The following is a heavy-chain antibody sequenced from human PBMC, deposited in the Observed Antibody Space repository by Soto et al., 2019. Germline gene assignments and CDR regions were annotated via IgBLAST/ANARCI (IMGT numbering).Heavy chain of an antibody. CDR2: IIPIIGTA. V-gene: IGHV1-69*01. D-gene: IGHD5-12*01. J-gene: IGHJ4*02. Sequence: HVQLGQSGAEVKKPGSSVNGSCKSAGCTFSNYAISWVRQAPGQGLEWMGGIIPIIGTANYAQKFQGRVTITADESTSTAYMELSGLRSEDTALYYCARTMRWLQHMDSFDYWGQGTLVTVSS. CDR1: GCTFSNYA. CDR3: ARTMRWLQHMDSFDY.